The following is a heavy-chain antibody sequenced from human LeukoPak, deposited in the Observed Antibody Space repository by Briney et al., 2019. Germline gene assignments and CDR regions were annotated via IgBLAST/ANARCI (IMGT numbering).Heavy chain of an antibody. Sequence: GGSLRLSCAASGFTFSSYGMHWVRQAPGKGLEWVAVIWYDGSNKYYADSVKGRFTISRDNSKNTLYLQMNGLRAEDTAVYYCAREEYSSGWYENWFDPWGQGTLVTVSS. V-gene: IGHV3-33*01. CDR2: IWYDGSNK. CDR3: AREEYSSGWYENWFDP. CDR1: GFTFSSYG. J-gene: IGHJ5*02. D-gene: IGHD6-19*01.